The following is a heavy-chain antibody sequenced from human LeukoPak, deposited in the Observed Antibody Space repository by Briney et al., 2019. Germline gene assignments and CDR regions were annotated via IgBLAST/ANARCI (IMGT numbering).Heavy chain of an antibody. V-gene: IGHV3-20*04. D-gene: IGHD3-16*01. J-gene: IGHJ6*04. CDR1: GFTFDDYG. CDR3: ARDLASTDV. Sequence: PGGSLRLSCAASGFTFDDYGMIWVRQAPGKGLEWVSGINWSGGSTVYADSVQGRFTISRDNAKNSLYLQMNSLRADDTALYYCARDLASTDVWGKGTTVTVSS. CDR2: INWSGGST.